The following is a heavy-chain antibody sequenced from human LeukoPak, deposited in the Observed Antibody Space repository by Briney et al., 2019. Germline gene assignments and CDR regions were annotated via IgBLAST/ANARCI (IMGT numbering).Heavy chain of an antibody. CDR3: ARTMYRGPFDY. D-gene: IGHD3-10*01. CDR2: IYYSGST. CDR1: GGSIGSYY. V-gene: IGHV4-59*08. J-gene: IGHJ4*02. Sequence: PSETLSLTCTVSGGSIGSYYWSWIRQPPGKGLEWIGYIYYSGSTNYNPSLKSRVTISVDTSKNQFTLKLSSVTAADTAVYYCARTMYRGPFDYWGQGTLVTVSS.